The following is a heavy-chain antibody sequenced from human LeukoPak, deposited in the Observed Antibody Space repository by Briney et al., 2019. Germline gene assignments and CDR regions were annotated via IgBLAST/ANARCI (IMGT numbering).Heavy chain of an antibody. Sequence: PGGSLRLSCAASGFTFSSYAMSWVRQAPGKGLEWVSAISGSGGSTYYADSVKGRFTISRDNSKNTLYLQMNSPRAEDTAVYYCAKVVGYYDSSGYYRYFDYWGQGTLVTVSS. CDR2: ISGSGGST. V-gene: IGHV3-23*01. CDR1: GFTFSSYA. CDR3: AKVVGYYDSSGYYRYFDY. D-gene: IGHD3-22*01. J-gene: IGHJ4*02.